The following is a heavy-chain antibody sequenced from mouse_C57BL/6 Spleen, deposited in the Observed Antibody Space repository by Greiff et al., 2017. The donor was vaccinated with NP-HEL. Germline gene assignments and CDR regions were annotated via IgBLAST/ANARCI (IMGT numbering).Heavy chain of an antibody. Sequence: QVQLQQPGAELVKPGASVKMSCKASGYTFTSYWITWVKQRPGQGLEWIGGIYPGSGSTNYNEKFKSKATLTVDTSSSTAYMQLSSLTSEDSAVYYCARFYYGSGYYFDYWGQGTTLTVSS. CDR1: GYTFTSYW. J-gene: IGHJ2*01. V-gene: IGHV1-55*01. D-gene: IGHD1-1*01. CDR2: IYPGSGST. CDR3: ARFYYGSGYYFDY.